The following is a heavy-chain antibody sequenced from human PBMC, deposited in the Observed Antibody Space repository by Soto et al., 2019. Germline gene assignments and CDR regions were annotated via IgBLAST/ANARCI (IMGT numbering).Heavy chain of an antibody. CDR3: ARDPRSGRAHDAFDV. V-gene: IGHV1-69*01. CDR2: IIPIFGAS. CDR1: GGTFSTSG. D-gene: IGHD2-15*01. J-gene: IGHJ3*01. Sequence: QVHVVQSGAEMKKPGSSVRVSCEASGGTFSTSGFGWVRQAPGQGLEWMGGIIPIFGASNDAPKFQGRITISADESTSTSYLEMSGLKSEDTATYYCARDPRSGRAHDAFDVWGPGTLIIVSS.